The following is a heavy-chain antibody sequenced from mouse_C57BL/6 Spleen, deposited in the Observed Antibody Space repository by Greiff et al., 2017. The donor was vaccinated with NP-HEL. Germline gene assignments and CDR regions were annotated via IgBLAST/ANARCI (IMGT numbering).Heavy chain of an antibody. D-gene: IGHD2-10*02. CDR3: ARKYGNYYAMDY. Sequence: QVQLKESGPSLVQPSQSLSITCTVSGFSLTSYGVHWVRQPPGKGLEWLGVIWSGGSTDYNAAFISRLSISKDNSKSQVFFKMKSLQADDTAIYYCARKYGNYYAMDYWGQVTSVTVSS. V-gene: IGHV2-4*02. CDR1: GFSLTSYG. J-gene: IGHJ4*01. CDR2: IWSGGST.